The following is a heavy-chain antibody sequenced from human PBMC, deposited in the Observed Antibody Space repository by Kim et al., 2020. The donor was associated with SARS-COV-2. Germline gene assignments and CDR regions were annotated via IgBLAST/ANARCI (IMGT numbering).Heavy chain of an antibody. Sequence: GGSLRRSCAASGFTFSSYAMHWVRQAPGKGLEWVAVMSYSGKNIYYIDSVKGRFSISRDNSKNTLYLQMNSLRAEDTAVYYCARDFNWGYYFDYWGQGTL. J-gene: IGHJ4*02. D-gene: IGHD7-27*01. CDR1: GFTFSSYA. CDR3: ARDFNWGYYFDY. V-gene: IGHV3-30*04. CDR2: MSYSGKNI.